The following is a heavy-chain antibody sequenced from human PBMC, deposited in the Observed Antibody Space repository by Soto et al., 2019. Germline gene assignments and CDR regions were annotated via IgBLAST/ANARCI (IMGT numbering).Heavy chain of an antibody. CDR3: AREGTDYYYYGMDV. CDR1: GFTFSSYG. Sequence: QVQLVESGGGVVQPGRSLRLSCAASGFTFSSYGMHWVRQAPGKGLEWVAVISKDGSNKYYADSVKGRFTIFRDNSKNTLYLQMNSLRAEDMAVYYCAREGTDYYYYGMDVWGQGTTVTVSS. CDR2: ISKDGSNK. V-gene: IGHV3-30*03. J-gene: IGHJ6*02. D-gene: IGHD2-8*02.